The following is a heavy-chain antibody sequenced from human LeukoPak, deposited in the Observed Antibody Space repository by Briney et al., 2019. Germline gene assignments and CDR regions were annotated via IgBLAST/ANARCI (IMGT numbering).Heavy chain of an antibody. J-gene: IGHJ4*02. CDR2: ISAYNGNT. CDR1: GYTFTSYG. CDR3: ARAKPIGITGTLYYFDY. Sequence: GASVKVSCKASGYTFTSYGISWVRQAPGQGLEWMGWISAYNGNTNYAQKLQGRVTMTTDTSTSTAYMELRSLRSDDTAVYYCARAKPIGITGTLYYFDYWGQGTLVTVSS. D-gene: IGHD1-7*01. V-gene: IGHV1-18*01.